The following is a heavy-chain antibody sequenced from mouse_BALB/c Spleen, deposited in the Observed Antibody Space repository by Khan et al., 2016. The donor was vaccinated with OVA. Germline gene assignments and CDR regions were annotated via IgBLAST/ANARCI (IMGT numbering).Heavy chain of an antibody. V-gene: IGHV1S135*01. J-gene: IGHJ3*01. CDR2: IDPFSGGT. Sequence: EVKLMESGPELMKPGASVKISCKASGYSFTSYYIHWVMQSHGTSLEWIGYIDPFSGGTTYNQKFKGKATLTVDKSSSTSYINLSNLTSEDSAVYYCTRHGYVAWFTYWGQGTLVTVSA. CDR1: GYSFTSYY. D-gene: IGHD2-2*01. CDR3: TRHGYVAWFTY.